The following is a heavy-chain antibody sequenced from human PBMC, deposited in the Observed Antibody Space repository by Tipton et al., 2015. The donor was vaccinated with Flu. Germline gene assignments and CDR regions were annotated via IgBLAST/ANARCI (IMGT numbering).Heavy chain of an antibody. V-gene: IGHV4-39*07. Sequence: TLSLTCAVSGGSISSSSYYWGWIRQPPGKGLEWIGSIYYSGSTYYNPSLKSRVTISVDTSKNQFSLKLSSVTAADTAVYYCASYYGSGSNAVDIWGQGTMVTVSS. J-gene: IGHJ3*02. D-gene: IGHD3-10*01. CDR1: GGSISSSSYY. CDR2: IYYSGST. CDR3: ASYYGSGSNAVDI.